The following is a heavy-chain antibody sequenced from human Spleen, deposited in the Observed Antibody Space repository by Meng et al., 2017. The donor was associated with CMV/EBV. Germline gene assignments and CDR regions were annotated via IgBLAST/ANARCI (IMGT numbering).Heavy chain of an antibody. CDR1: GGSFSGYY. V-gene: IGHV4-34*01. Sequence: QGQVQQWGGGLLKPSETLSLTCAVYGGSFSGYYWSWIRQPPGKGLEWIGEINHSGSTNYNPSLKSRVTISVDTSKNQFSLKLSSVTAADTAVYYCARGRINWNYGIDYWGQGTLVTVSS. CDR3: ARGRINWNYGIDY. CDR2: INHSGST. J-gene: IGHJ4*02. D-gene: IGHD1-7*01.